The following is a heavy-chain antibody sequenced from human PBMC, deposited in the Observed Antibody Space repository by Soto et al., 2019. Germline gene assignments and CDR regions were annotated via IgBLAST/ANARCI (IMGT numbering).Heavy chain of an antibody. CDR1: GFTVSSNY. Sequence: PGGSLRLSCAASGFTVSSNYMSWVRQAPGKGLEWVSVIYSGGSTYYADSVKGRFTISRDNSKNTLYLQMNSLRAEDTAVYYCARGGVWHCSGGSCGYYYDYWGQGTLVTVSS. CDR2: IYSGGST. D-gene: IGHD2-15*01. CDR3: ARGGVWHCSGGSCGYYYDY. J-gene: IGHJ4*02. V-gene: IGHV3-66*01.